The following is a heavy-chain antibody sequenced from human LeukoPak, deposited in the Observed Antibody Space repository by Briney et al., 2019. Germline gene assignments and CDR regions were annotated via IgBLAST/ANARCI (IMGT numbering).Heavy chain of an antibody. CDR3: TTARVGY. Sequence: KPGGSLRLSCAASGFTFSDAWMSWVRQAPGKGLEWVGRIKTKIDGETTDYAAPVKGRFTISRDDSQNTVYLQMNSLKTEDTAVYYCTTARVGYWGQGTLVTVSS. J-gene: IGHJ4*02. CDR2: IKTKIDGETT. V-gene: IGHV3-15*01. D-gene: IGHD2-15*01. CDR1: GFTFSDAW.